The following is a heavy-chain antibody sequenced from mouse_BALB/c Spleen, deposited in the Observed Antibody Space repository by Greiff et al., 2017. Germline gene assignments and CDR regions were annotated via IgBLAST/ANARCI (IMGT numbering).Heavy chain of an antibody. CDR1: GFNIKDTY. J-gene: IGHJ4*01. Sequence: EVMLVESGAELVKPGASVKLSCTASGFNIKDTYMHWVKQRPEQGLEWIGRIDPANGNTKYDPKFQGKATITADTSSNTAYLQLSSLTSEDTAVYYCARDATMIMYYAMDYWGQGTSVTVSS. D-gene: IGHD2-4*01. V-gene: IGHV14-3*02. CDR2: IDPANGNT. CDR3: ARDATMIMYYAMDY.